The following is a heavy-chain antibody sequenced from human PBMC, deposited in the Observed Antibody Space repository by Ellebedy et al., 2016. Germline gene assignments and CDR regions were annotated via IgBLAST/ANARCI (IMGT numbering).Heavy chain of an antibody. V-gene: IGHV1-3*01. CDR1: GYTFTTYA. J-gene: IGHJ4*02. Sequence: ASVKVSCKASGYTFTTYAMHWVRQAPGQRLEWVGWMNVGNGVTTYSQNFQGRVTMTRDTSASTVYMDLNSLTSEDTAVYYCARSPLWGSGNYSPDYWGQGTLVTVSS. CDR3: ARSPLWGSGNYSPDY. CDR2: MNVGNGVT. D-gene: IGHD3-10*01.